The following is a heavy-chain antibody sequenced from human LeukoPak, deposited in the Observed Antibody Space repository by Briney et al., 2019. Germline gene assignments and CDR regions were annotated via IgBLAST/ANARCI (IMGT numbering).Heavy chain of an antibody. CDR1: GYTFTGYY. V-gene: IGHV1-2*02. D-gene: IGHD1-1*01. J-gene: IGHJ6*03. Sequence: GASVKVSCKASGYTFTGYYIHWVRQAPGQGLEWMGWINPNSDGTNYAQKFQGRVSMIRDTSISTAYMELSRLRSDDTAVYYCARDLDPYYYYYMDVWGKGTTVTISS. CDR3: ARDLDPYYYYYMDV. CDR2: INPNSDGT.